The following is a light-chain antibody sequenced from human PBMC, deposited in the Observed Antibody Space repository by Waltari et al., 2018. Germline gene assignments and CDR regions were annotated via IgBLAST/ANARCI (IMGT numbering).Light chain of an antibody. CDR1: QSLVSRDGNTN. CDR2: KVS. Sequence: DVVMTQSPLYLPVTLGQSASISCRSSQSLVSRDGNTNLNWFHQRPGQAPRRLIYKVSDRDSGVPYRFSGSGSGTDFTLRISRVEAEDVGVYYCMQGSHWPPWTFGQGTKVEIK. J-gene: IGKJ1*01. CDR3: MQGSHWPPWT. V-gene: IGKV2-30*01.